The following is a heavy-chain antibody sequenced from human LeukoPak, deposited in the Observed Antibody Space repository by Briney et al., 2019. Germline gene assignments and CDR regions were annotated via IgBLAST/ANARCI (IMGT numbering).Heavy chain of an antibody. CDR1: GFTFSSYG. CDR3: AKYVFSYGAGSYLAH. CDR2: ISGSGSNI. J-gene: IGHJ4*02. Sequence: PGGSLRLSCAASGFTFSSYGMRWVRQAPGKGLEWVSGISGSGSNIYYAESVKDRFIISRDSTKNTLFLQVNSLRVEDTAVYYCAKYVFSYGAGSYLAHWGRGTLVSVSS. D-gene: IGHD3-10*01. V-gene: IGHV3-23*01.